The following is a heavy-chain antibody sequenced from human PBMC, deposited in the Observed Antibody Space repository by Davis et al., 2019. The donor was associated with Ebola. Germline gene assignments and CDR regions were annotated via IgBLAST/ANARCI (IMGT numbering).Heavy chain of an antibody. V-gene: IGHV1-69*13. CDR3: ARNPLTMIVFFDAFDI. CDR2: IIPIFGTA. D-gene: IGHD3-22*01. CDR1: GGTFSSYA. J-gene: IGHJ3*02. Sequence: AASVKVSCKASGGTFSSYAISWVRQAPGQGLEWMGGIIPIFGTANYAQKFQGRVTITADESTSTAYMELSSLRSEDTAVYYCARNPLTMIVFFDAFDIWGQGTMVTVSS.